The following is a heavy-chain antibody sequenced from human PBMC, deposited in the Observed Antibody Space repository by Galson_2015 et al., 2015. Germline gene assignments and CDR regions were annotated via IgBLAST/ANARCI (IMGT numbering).Heavy chain of an antibody. CDR2: ISGSGGST. CDR1: GFTFSSYA. CDR3: AKDLGYYDFWSGSAFDI. Sequence: SLRLSCAASGFTFSSYAMSWVRQAPGKGLEWVSAISGSGGSTYYADSAKGRFTISRDNSKNTLYLQMNSLRAEDTAVYYCAKDLGYYDFWSGSAFDIWGQGTMVTVSS. J-gene: IGHJ3*02. D-gene: IGHD3-3*01. V-gene: IGHV3-23*01.